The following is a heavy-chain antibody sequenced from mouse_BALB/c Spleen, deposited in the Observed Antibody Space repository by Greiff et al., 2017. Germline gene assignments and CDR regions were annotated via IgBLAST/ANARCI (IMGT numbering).Heavy chain of an antibody. V-gene: IGHV5-6-5*01. CDR2: ISSGGST. D-gene: IGHD2-1*01. Sequence: EVHLVESGGGLVKPGGSLKLSCAASGFTFSSYAMSWVRQTPEKRLEWVASISSGGSTYYPDSVKGRFTISRDNARNILYLQMSSLRSEDTAMYYCARGGNYRRGYYFDYWGQGTTLTVSS. CDR3: ARGGNYRRGYYFDY. J-gene: IGHJ2*01. CDR1: GFTFSSYA.